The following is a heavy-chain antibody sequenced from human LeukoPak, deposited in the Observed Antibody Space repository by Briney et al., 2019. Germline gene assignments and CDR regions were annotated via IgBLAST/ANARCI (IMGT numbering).Heavy chain of an antibody. Sequence: GRSLRLSCAASGFTFSSYGMHWVRQAPGKGLEWVSAISGSGGSTYYADSVKGRFTISRDNSKNTLYLQMNSLRAEDTAVYYCAKIIVVVPAAVHWGQGTLVTVSS. D-gene: IGHD2-2*01. J-gene: IGHJ4*02. V-gene: IGHV3-23*01. CDR3: AKIIVVVPAAVH. CDR1: GFTFSSYG. CDR2: ISGSGGST.